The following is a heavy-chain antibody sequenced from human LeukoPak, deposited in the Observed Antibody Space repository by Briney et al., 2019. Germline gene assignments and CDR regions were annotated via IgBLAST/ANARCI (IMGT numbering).Heavy chain of an antibody. CDR3: GRDRPTGYYDY. V-gene: IGHV4-38-2*02. Sequence: SETLSLTCTVSSYSISSGYYWGWIRPPPGKGLEWIASINHSGITYYNPSLKSRVTISVDTSKNQFYLKLTSVTAADTAVYYCGRDRPTGYYDYWGQGTLVTVSS. D-gene: IGHD3-9*01. J-gene: IGHJ4*02. CDR1: SYSISSGYY. CDR2: INHSGIT.